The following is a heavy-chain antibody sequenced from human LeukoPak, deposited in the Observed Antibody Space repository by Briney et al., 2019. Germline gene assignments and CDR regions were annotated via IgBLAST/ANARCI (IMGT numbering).Heavy chain of an antibody. CDR1: GYTLTELS. J-gene: IGHJ3*02. V-gene: IGHV1-24*01. D-gene: IGHD4-17*01. Sequence: ASVKVSCKVSGYTLTELSMHWVRQAPGKGLEWMGGFDPEDGETIYAQKFQGRVTMTEDTSTDTAYMELSSLRSEDTAVYYCSNSAALGDYDNLDSYAFDIWGQRTMVTVSS. CDR3: SNSAALGDYDNLDSYAFDI. CDR2: FDPEDGET.